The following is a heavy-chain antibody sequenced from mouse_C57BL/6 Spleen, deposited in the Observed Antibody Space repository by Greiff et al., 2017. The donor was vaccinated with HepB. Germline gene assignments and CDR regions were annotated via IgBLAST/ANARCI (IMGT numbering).Heavy chain of an antibody. J-gene: IGHJ3*01. CDR2: IDPSDSYT. CDR3: ARKGSSGYDAY. CDR1: GYTFTSYW. D-gene: IGHD3-2*02. Sequence: QVQLQQPGAELVMPGASVKLSCKASGYTFTSYWMHWVKQRPGQGLEWIGEIDPSDSYTNYNQKFKGKSTLTVDKSSSTAYMQLSSLTSEDSAVYYCARKGSSGYDAYWGQGTLVTVSA. V-gene: IGHV1-69*01.